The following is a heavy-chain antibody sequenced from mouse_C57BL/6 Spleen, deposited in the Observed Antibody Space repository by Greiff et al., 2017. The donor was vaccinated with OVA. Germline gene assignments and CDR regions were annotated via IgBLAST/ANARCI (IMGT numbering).Heavy chain of an antibody. D-gene: IGHD2-5*01. J-gene: IGHJ4*01. CDR2: IWTGGGT. Sequence: VKLMESGPGLVAPSQSLSITCTVSGFSLTSYAISWVRQPPGKGLEWLGVIWTGGGTNYNSALKSRLSISKDNSKSQVFLKMNSLQTDDTARYYCASYSNYGDYYAMDYWGQGTSVTVSS. CDR3: ASYSNYGDYYAMDY. V-gene: IGHV2-9-1*01. CDR1: GFSLTSYA.